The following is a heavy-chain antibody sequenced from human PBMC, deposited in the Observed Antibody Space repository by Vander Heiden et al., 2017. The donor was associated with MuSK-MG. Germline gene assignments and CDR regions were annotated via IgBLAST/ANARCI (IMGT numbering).Heavy chain of an antibody. CDR1: GGSISSSSYY. Sequence: QLQLQESGPGLVKPSETLSLTCTVSGGSISSSSYYWGWIRQPPGKGLEWIGSIYYSGSTYYNPSLKSRVTISVDTSKNQFSLKLSSVTAADTAVYYCARSFGSGYYRNYYYYYGMDVWGQGTTVTVSS. J-gene: IGHJ6*02. CDR3: ARSFGSGYYRNYYYYYGMDV. V-gene: IGHV4-39*01. CDR2: IYYSGST. D-gene: IGHD3-22*01.